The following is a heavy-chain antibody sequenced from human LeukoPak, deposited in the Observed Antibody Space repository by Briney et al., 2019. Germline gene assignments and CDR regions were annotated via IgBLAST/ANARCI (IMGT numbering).Heavy chain of an antibody. V-gene: IGHV2-5*02. CDR3: ARPAFVVAAFDY. CDR1: GCSLSTSGVG. D-gene: IGHD2-15*01. J-gene: IGHJ4*02. Sequence: SGPTLVKPTQTLTPTCTFSGCSLSTSGVGVGWIRQPPEKALEWLALIYWDDDKRYSPSLKSRLTITKDTSKNQVVLTMTNMAPVDTVTYYCARPAFVVAAFDYWGQGTLVTVSS. CDR2: IYWDDDK.